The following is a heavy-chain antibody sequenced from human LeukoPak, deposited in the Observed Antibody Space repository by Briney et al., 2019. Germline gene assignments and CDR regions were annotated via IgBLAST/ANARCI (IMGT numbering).Heavy chain of an antibody. J-gene: IGHJ4*02. D-gene: IGHD1-7*01. CDR1: GFTFSSYA. Sequence: PGGSLRLSCAAPGFTFSSYAMSWVRQAPGKGLEWVSAISGSGGSTYYADSVKGRFTISRDNSKNTLYLQMNSLRAEDTAVYYCAKVSRGVTGTTGVLDYWGQGTLVTVSS. CDR3: AKVSRGVTGTTGVLDY. V-gene: IGHV3-23*01. CDR2: ISGSGGST.